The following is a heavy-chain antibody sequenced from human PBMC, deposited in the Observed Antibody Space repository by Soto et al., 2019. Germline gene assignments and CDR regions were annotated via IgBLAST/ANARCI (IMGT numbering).Heavy chain of an antibody. CDR2: IYYSGRT. CDR3: ARGTPSPLIVRSSRGPWFDP. J-gene: IGHJ5*02. V-gene: IGHV4-59*08. Sequence: SETLSLTCTVSGVSIGSYYLSLIRQPPGKGLEWIAYIYYSGRTDYNPSLKSRVTISVDTSKMQVSLKLSSVTAADTAVYFCARGTPSPLIVRSSRGPWFDPWGQGTLVTVSS. CDR1: GVSIGSYY. D-gene: IGHD2-15*01.